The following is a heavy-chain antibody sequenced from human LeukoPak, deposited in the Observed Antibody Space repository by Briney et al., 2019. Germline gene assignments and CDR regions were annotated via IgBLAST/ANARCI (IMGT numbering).Heavy chain of an antibody. CDR3: AREIYDSSGYYDY. CDR2: ISSSSSYI. Sequence: GGSLRLSCAASGFTFSSYSKKWVRQAPGKGLEWVSSISSSSSYIYYADSVKGRFTISRDNAKNSLYLQMNSLRAEDTAVYYCAREIYDSSGYYDYWGQGTLVTVSS. D-gene: IGHD3-22*01. CDR1: GFTFSSYS. V-gene: IGHV3-21*01. J-gene: IGHJ4*02.